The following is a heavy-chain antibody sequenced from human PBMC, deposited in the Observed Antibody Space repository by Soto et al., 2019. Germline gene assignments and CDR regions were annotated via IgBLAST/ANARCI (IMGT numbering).Heavy chain of an antibody. D-gene: IGHD2-2*01. V-gene: IGHV3-48*02. CDR1: GFTFSSYS. CDR3: ARYCISTSCSPYYYYYGMDV. Sequence: EVQLVESGGGLVQPGGSLRLSCAASGFTFSSYSMNWVRQAPGKGLEWVSYISSSSSTIYYADSVKGRFTISRDNDKNSLYLQMNSLRDEDTAVYYCARYCISTSCSPYYYYYGMDVWGQGTTVTVSS. J-gene: IGHJ6*02. CDR2: ISSSSSTI.